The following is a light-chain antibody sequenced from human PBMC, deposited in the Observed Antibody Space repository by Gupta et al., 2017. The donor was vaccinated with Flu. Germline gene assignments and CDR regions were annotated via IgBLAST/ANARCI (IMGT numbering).Light chain of an antibody. CDR2: EVS. CDR1: SSDVGGYNY. CDR3: RSYTSSSTPV. J-gene: IGLJ2*01. V-gene: IGLV2-14*01. Sequence: QSALTQPASVSGSPGQSITISCTGTSSDVGGYNYVSWYQQHPGKAPKLMIYEVSNRPSGVSNRFSGSKSGNTASLTISGLQAEDEADYYCRSYTSSSTPVFGGGTKLTVL.